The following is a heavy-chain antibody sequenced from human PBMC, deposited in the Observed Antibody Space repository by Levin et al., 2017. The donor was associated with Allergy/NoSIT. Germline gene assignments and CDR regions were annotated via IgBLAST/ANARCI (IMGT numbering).Heavy chain of an antibody. Sequence: GASVKVSCKASGYTFTSYYMHWVRQAPGQGLEWMGIINPSGGSTTYAQKFQGRVTMNRDTSTSTVYMELSSLRSEDTAVYYCARGRSDRAAMVPWNAFDIWGQGTMVTVSS. CDR2: INPSGGST. CDR3: ARGRSDRAAMVPWNAFDI. CDR1: GYTFTSYY. J-gene: IGHJ3*02. D-gene: IGHD5-18*01. V-gene: IGHV1-46*01.